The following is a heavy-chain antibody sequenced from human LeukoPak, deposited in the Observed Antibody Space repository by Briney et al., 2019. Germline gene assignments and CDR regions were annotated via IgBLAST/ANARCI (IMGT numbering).Heavy chain of an antibody. CDR3: ARGLRYYGSGSPNPRNDAFDI. D-gene: IGHD3-10*01. Sequence: ASVKVSCKASGYTSTSYGISWVRQAPGQGLEWMGWISAYNGNTNYAQKLQGRVTMTTDTSTSTAYMELRSLRSDDTAVYYCARGLRYYGSGSPNPRNDAFDIWGQGTMVTVSS. CDR1: GYTSTSYG. V-gene: IGHV1-18*01. J-gene: IGHJ3*02. CDR2: ISAYNGNT.